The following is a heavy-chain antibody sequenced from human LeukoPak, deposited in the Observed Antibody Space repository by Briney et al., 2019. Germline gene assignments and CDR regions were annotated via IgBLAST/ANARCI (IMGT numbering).Heavy chain of an antibody. CDR3: ASTRRYNWNDVNWFDP. Sequence: SVKVSFKASGGTFIIYAISWVRQAPGQGLEWMGGIIPIFGTANYAQKFQGRVTITADESTSTAYMELSSLRSEDTAVYYCASTRRYNWNDVNWFDPWGQGTLVTVSS. J-gene: IGHJ5*02. D-gene: IGHD1-1*01. CDR1: GGTFIIYA. V-gene: IGHV1-69*01. CDR2: IIPIFGTA.